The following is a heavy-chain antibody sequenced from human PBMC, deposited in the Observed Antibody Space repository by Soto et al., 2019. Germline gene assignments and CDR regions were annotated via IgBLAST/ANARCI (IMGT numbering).Heavy chain of an antibody. J-gene: IGHJ4*02. CDR3: APRADVGFAELLSRPFDY. D-gene: IGHD3-10*01. Sequence: QITLKESGPALVKPTQTLSLTCTFSGFSLNTPEVGVGWIRQTPGKALEWLALIYWDDDKYYNPSLKSRLTITEDTSKNQVVLTMTNMDPVDTATYSCAPRADVGFAELLSRPFDYWGQGALVTVSS. V-gene: IGHV2-5*02. CDR2: IYWDDDK. CDR1: GFSLNTPEVG.